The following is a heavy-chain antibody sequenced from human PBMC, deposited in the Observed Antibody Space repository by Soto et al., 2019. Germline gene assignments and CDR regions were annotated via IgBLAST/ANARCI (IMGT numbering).Heavy chain of an antibody. Sequence: GESLKISCKGFGYSFSNHWIGWVRQMPGKGLEWMGIIDLSNSGTRYSPSFQGQAAISADKSISTVYLQWSSLKASDTAMYYCARRTSTSGWRHYFDYWGQGTLVTVSS. CDR3: ARRTSTSGWRHYFDY. V-gene: IGHV5-51*01. CDR2: IDLSNSGT. D-gene: IGHD6-19*01. J-gene: IGHJ4*02. CDR1: GYSFSNHW.